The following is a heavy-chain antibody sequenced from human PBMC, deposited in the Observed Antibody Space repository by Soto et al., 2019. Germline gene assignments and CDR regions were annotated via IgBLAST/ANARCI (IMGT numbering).Heavy chain of an antibody. CDR3: ARGALHDYSDYYMDV. J-gene: IGHJ6*03. D-gene: IGHD4-4*01. Sequence: SETLSLTCAVYGGSFSGYYWSWIRQPPGKGLEWIGEINHSGSTNYNPSLKSRVTISVDTSKNQFSLKLSSVTAADTAVYYCARGALHDYSDYYMDVWGKGTTVTVSS. V-gene: IGHV4-34*01. CDR1: GGSFSGYY. CDR2: INHSGST.